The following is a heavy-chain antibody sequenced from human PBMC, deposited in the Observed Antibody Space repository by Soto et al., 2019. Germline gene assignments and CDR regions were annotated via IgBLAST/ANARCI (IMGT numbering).Heavy chain of an antibody. CDR2: IIPILGIA. CDR1: GGTFSSYT. CDR3: ARDTNGGYESYGDPPLDY. Sequence: SVKVSCKASGGTFSSYTISWVRQAPGQGLEWMGRIIPILGIANYAQKFQGRVTITADKSTSTAYMELSSLRSEDTAVYYCARDTNGGYESYGDPPLDYWGQGTLVTVSS. D-gene: IGHD4-17*01. V-gene: IGHV1-69*04. J-gene: IGHJ4*02.